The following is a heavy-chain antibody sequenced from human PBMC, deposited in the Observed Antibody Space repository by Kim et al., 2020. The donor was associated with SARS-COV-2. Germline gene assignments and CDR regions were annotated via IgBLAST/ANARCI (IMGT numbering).Heavy chain of an antibody. V-gene: IGHV3-13*01. J-gene: IGHJ6*03. CDR1: GFAFSNYD. CDR3: PRGPPRGQLNYYYMDV. D-gene: IGHD3-10*01. Sequence: GGSLRLSCAASGFAFSNYDMHWVRQATGKGLEWVSAIGLAGDTYYPASVKGRFTISRENATNSLYLQVNNLRDGDTAVYYCPRGPPRGQLNYYYMDVWGKGTTVTVSS. CDR2: IGLAGDT.